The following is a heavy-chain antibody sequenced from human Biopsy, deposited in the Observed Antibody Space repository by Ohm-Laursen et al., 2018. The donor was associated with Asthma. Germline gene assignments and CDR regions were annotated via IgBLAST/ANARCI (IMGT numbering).Heavy chain of an antibody. D-gene: IGHD4-17*01. CDR2: ISPIFGSS. V-gene: IGHV1-69*06. J-gene: IGHJ6*02. Sequence: GSSVKVSCKASGDSFSNYAISWVRQAPRQGLEWMGGISPIFGSSNYAQRFQGRVTITADIFTRTVYMELSGLRSEDSAVYYCAREVSTVDYGYYYFAMDVWGQGTTVTVSS. CDR3: AREVSTVDYGYYYFAMDV. CDR1: GDSFSNYA.